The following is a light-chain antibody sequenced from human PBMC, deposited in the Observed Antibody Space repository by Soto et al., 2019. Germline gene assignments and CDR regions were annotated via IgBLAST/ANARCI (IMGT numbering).Light chain of an antibody. CDR3: ATWDRSLSVGV. CDR1: SSNIGNNY. CDR2: DND. V-gene: IGLV1-51*01. J-gene: IGLJ2*01. Sequence: QSVLTQPPSVSAAPGQKGIISCSGSSSNIGNNYVFWYQQLPGTAPKLLIYDNDKRPSGIPDRFSGSKSGTSATLGITGLQTGDEADYYCATWDRSLSVGVFGGGTQLTVL.